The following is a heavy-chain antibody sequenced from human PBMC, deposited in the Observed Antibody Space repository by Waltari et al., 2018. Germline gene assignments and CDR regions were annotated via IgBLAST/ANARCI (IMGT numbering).Heavy chain of an antibody. CDR1: GGTFSSYA. J-gene: IGHJ4*02. V-gene: IGHV1-69*12. CDR3: ARGTPYSSSWAPGGY. CDR2: IIPIMGTA. D-gene: IGHD6-13*01. Sequence: QVQLVQSGAEVKKPGSSVKVSCNASGGTFSSYAISWVRQAPGQGLEWMGGIIPIMGTANYAKKFQGRVTITADESTSTDYMELSSLRSEDTAVYYCARGTPYSSSWAPGGYWGQGTLVTVSS.